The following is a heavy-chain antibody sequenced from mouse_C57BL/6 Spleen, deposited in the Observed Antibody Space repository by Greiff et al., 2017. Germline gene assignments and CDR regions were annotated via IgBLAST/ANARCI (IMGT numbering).Heavy chain of an antibody. Sequence: VQLQQSGPELVKPGASVKISCKASGYSFTDYNMNWVKQSNGKSLEWIGVINPNYGTTIYNQKFKGKATLTVDKSSSTAYMELRSLTSEDTAVYDCARGKGSYYYGSSYWYFDVWGTGTTVTVSS. V-gene: IGHV1-39*01. CDR2: INPNYGTT. CDR3: ARGKGSYYYGSSYWYFDV. CDR1: GYSFTDYN. J-gene: IGHJ1*03. D-gene: IGHD1-1*01.